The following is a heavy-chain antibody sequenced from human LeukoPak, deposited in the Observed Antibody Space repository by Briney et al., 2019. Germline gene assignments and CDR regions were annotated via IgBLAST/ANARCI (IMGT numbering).Heavy chain of an antibody. D-gene: IGHD3-16*01. Sequence: PSETLSLTCTVSGYSISSGYYWGWIRQPPGKGLEWTGSIDHSGSTYYNPSLKSRITISVDTSKNQFSLKLSSVTAADTAVYYCARVSLSVYPEKYYFDYWGQGTLVTVSS. CDR2: IDHSGST. CDR1: GYSISSGYY. CDR3: ARVSLSVYPEKYYFDY. V-gene: IGHV4-38-2*02. J-gene: IGHJ4*02.